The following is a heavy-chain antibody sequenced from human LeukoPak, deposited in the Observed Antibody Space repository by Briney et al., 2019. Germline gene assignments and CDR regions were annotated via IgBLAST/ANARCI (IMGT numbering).Heavy chain of an antibody. V-gene: IGHV4-34*01. D-gene: IGHD3-3*01. CDR3: ARGRGTIFGVVITNWFDP. CDR2: VNHSGCT. J-gene: IGHJ5*02. Sequence: PSDPLSLTRAVYGLYFSCYYLSWIRQPPPKDLDWVGGVNHSGCTNYNPSLKSRVTISVDTSKNQFSLKLSSVTAADTAVYYCARGRGTIFGVVITNWFDPWGQGTLVTVSS. CDR1: GLYFSCYY.